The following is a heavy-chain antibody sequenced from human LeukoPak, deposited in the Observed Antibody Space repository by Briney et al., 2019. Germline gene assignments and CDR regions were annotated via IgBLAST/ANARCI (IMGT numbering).Heavy chain of an antibody. D-gene: IGHD3-10*01. J-gene: IGHJ5*02. Sequence: GRSLRLSCAASGFXFSSYGIHWVRQAPGKGLEWVAVIWYDGSNKYYADSVKGRFTISRDNSKNTLYLQMNGLRAEDTAVYYCARVGAAYGSGSSNWFDPWGQGTLVTVSS. CDR2: IWYDGSNK. CDR3: ARVGAAYGSGSSNWFDP. CDR1: GFXFSSYG. V-gene: IGHV3-33*01.